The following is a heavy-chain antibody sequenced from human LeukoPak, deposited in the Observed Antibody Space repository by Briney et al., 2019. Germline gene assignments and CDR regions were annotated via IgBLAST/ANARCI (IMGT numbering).Heavy chain of an antibody. CDR2: ISWNSGSI. CDR1: GFTFDDYA. V-gene: IGHV3-9*01. D-gene: IGHD5-18*01. CDR3: AKGRSRGYSYGFIFP. J-gene: IGHJ5*02. Sequence: GGSLRLSCAASGFTFDDYAMHWVRQAPGKGLEWVSGISWNSGSIGYADSVKGRFTISRDNAKNSLYLQMNSLRAEDTALYYCAKGRSRGYSYGFIFPWGQGTLVTVSS.